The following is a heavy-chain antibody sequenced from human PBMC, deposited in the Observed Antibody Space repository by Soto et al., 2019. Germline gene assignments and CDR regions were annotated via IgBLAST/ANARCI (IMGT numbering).Heavy chain of an antibody. CDR1: GFIFENCG. V-gene: IGHV3-23*01. CDR3: AKNQGVELVPLATVDWFDP. CDR2: ISGSGFKK. Sequence: GASVKVSCAASGFIFENCGMSWVRQAPGKGLEWISSISGSGFKKYYADSVKGRFTISRDNSKSTVYLELNNLSAEDTAVYHCAKNQGVELVPLATVDWFDPWGQGSVVTVSS. J-gene: IGHJ5*02. D-gene: IGHD1-26*01.